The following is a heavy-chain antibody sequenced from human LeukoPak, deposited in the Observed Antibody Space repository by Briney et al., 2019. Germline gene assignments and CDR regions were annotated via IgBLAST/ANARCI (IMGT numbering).Heavy chain of an antibody. CDR1: GGSISSSSYY. D-gene: IGHD2-21*02. Sequence: SETLSLTCTVSGGSISSSSYYWGWIRQPPGKGLEWIGSIYYSGSTYYNPSPKSRVTISVDTSKNQFSLKLSSVTAADTAVYYCARDRRSDWHLGWFDPWGQGTLVTVSS. CDR3: ARDRRSDWHLGWFDP. V-gene: IGHV4-39*07. CDR2: IYYSGST. J-gene: IGHJ5*02.